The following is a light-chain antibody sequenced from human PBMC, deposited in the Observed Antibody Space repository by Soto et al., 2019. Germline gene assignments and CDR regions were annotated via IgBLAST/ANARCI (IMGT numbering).Light chain of an antibody. CDR2: GAS. Sequence: EIVMTQSPATLSVSPGGRATLSCRASQSVGSNLAWYQQKPGQAPRLLFYGASTRATGFPARFSGSGSGTEFTLIISSLQSEDFAVYYCQQYKNWPLTFGGGTRVEIK. J-gene: IGKJ4*01. CDR1: QSVGSN. CDR3: QQYKNWPLT. V-gene: IGKV3-15*01.